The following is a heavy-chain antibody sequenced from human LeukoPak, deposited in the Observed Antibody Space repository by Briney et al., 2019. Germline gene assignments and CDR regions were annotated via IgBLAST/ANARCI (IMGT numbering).Heavy chain of an antibody. D-gene: IGHD3-22*01. CDR3: ARVDSSGYYSAAFDI. J-gene: IGHJ3*02. CDR1: GGSISSGGYY. V-gene: IGHV4-61*02. Sequence: SETLSLTCTVSGGSISSGGYYWSWIRQPPGKGLEWIGRIYTSGSTNYNPSLKSRVTMSVDTSKNQFSLKLSSVTAADTAVYYCARVDSSGYYSAAFDIWGQGTMVTVSS. CDR2: IYTSGST.